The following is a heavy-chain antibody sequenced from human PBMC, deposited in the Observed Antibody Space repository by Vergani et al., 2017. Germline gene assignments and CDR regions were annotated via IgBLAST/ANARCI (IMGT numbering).Heavy chain of an antibody. CDR1: GGTFSSYT. V-gene: IGHV1-69*02. J-gene: IGHJ3*01. Sequence: QVQLVQSGAEVKKPGSSVKVSCKASGGTFSSYTISWVRQAPGQGLEWMGRIIPILGIANYAQKFQGRVTITADKSTSTAYMELSSLRSEDTAVYYCAVLPRQTTGGYAFYCWGQGTMVTVSS. CDR3: AVLPRQTTGGYAFYC. CDR2: IIPILGIA. D-gene: IGHD3-16*01.